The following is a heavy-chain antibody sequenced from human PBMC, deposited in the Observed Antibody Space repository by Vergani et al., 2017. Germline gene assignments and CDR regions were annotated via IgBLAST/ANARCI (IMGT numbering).Heavy chain of an antibody. V-gene: IGHV3-NL1*01. J-gene: IGHJ3*02. CDR3: ARGMTTETTDLDGFDI. CDR1: GFTFSSYA. CDR2: INIGGRT. D-gene: IGHD4-17*01. Sequence: QVQLVESGGGVVQPGGSLRLSCAASGFTFSSYAMHWVRQAPGKGLEWVSTINIGGRTSYADSVKGRLTLTRDDSKNTLHLQMNSLRPEDTAVYYCARGMTTETTDLDGFDIWGQGTMVSVSS.